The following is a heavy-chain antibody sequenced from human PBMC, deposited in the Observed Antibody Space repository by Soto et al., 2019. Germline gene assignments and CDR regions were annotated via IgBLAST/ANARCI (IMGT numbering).Heavy chain of an antibody. V-gene: IGHV1-69*13. J-gene: IGHJ4*02. D-gene: IGHD3-3*01. Sequence: GASVKVSCKASGGTFSSYAISWVRQAPGQGLEWMGGIIPIFGTANYAQKFQGRVTITADEPRGTAYMTLSSLASDDTAVYYCATGVIWIGYFTVASGGQGTRVPVSS. CDR2: IIPIFGTA. CDR1: GGTFSSYA. CDR3: ATGVIWIGYFTVAS.